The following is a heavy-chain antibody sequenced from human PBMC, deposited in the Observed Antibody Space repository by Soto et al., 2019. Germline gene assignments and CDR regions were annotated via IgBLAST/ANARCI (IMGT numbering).Heavy chain of an antibody. D-gene: IGHD2-15*01. CDR2: INPNSGGT. CDR3: ARGFATYYLDY. V-gene: IGHV1-2*04. CDR1: GYTFTGYY. J-gene: IGHJ4*02. Sequence: ASVKVSCKASGYTFTGYYIDCVRQAPGQGLEWMGRINPNSGGTKYVQKFQGWVTMTRDTSISTAYMELSRLRSDDTAVYYCARGFATYYLDYWGQGTQVTVSS.